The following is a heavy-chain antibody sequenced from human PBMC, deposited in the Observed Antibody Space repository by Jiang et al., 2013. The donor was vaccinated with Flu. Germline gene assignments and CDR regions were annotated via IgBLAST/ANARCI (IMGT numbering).Heavy chain of an antibody. J-gene: IGHJ4*02. Sequence: GAEVKKPGASVKVSCKASGYTFSSNGISWVRQAPGQGLEWMGWISAYNGNTNYAQKVRGRVTMTTDTSTSTAYMELRSLRSDDTAVYYCARMSKYYYDSSGSHQFDYWGQGTLVTVSS. CDR2: ISAYNGNT. V-gene: IGHV1-18*01. CDR1: GYTFSSNG. CDR3: ARMSKYYYDSSGSHQFDY. D-gene: IGHD3-22*01.